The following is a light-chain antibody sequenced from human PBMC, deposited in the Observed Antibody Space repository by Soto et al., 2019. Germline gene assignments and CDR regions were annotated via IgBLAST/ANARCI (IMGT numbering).Light chain of an antibody. CDR3: QQYNSYPYT. V-gene: IGKV1-5*03. Sequence: DIQMTQSPSTLSASGGDRVTITCRASQSISSWLAWYQQKPGKAPKLLIYKASSLESGVPSRFSGSGAGTEFTLTISSLQPDDFATYYCQQYNSYPYTFGQGIKLEIK. CDR2: KAS. J-gene: IGKJ2*01. CDR1: QSISSW.